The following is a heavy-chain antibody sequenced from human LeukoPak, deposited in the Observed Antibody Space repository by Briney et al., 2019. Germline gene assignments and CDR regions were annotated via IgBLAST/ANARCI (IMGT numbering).Heavy chain of an antibody. CDR3: ARDRTGIAARYFDY. J-gene: IGHJ4*02. CDR1: GFTFSSYS. V-gene: IGHV3-21*01. Sequence: GGSLRLSCAASGFTFSSYSTNWVRQAPGKGLEWVSSISSSGSYIYYADSVKGRFTISRDNAKNSLYLQMNSLRAEDTAVYYCARDRTGIAARYFDYWGQGTLVTVSS. D-gene: IGHD6-6*01. CDR2: ISSSGSYI.